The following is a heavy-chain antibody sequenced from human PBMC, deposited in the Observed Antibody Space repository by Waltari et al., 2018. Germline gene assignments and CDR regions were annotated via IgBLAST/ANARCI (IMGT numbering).Heavy chain of an antibody. CDR1: GGSISSYY. Sequence: QVQLQESGPGLVKPSETLSLTCTVSGGSISSYYWSWLRQPPGKGLEWIGYIYTSGSTNYNPSLKSRVTISVDTSKNQFSLKLSSVTAADTAVYYCARDDYGDPYDAFDIWGQGTMVTVSS. J-gene: IGHJ3*02. D-gene: IGHD4-17*01. CDR2: IYTSGST. CDR3: ARDDYGDPYDAFDI. V-gene: IGHV4-4*09.